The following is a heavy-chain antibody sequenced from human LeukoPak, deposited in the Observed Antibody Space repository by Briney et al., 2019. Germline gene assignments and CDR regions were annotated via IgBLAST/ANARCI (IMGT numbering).Heavy chain of an antibody. CDR3: ARDSSGAVGAPQYGMDV. CDR1: GFTVSSNY. D-gene: IGHD1-26*01. CDR2: IYSGGST. V-gene: IGHV3-53*04. Sequence: PGGSLRLSCAASGFTVSSNYMSWVRQAPGKGLEWVSVIYSGGSTYYADSVKGRFTISRHNSKNTLYLQMNSLRAEDTAVYYCARDSSGAVGAPQYGMDVWGQGTTVTVSS. J-gene: IGHJ6*02.